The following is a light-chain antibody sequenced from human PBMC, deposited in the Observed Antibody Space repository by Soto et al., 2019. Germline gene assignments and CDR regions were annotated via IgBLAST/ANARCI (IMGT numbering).Light chain of an antibody. CDR2: DDS. J-gene: IGLJ3*02. CDR3: QVWDSSSDRDWV. V-gene: IGLV3-21*02. CDR1: NIGSKS. Sequence: SYELTQPPSASVAPGQTARITCGGNNIGSKSEHWYQQKPGQAPVLVVYDDSDRPSAIPERFSGSNSGNTATLTISRVEAGDEADYYCQVWDSSSDRDWVFGGGTKLTVL.